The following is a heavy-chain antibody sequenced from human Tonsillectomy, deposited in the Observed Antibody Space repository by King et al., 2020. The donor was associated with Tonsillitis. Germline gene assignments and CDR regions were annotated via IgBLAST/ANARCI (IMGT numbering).Heavy chain of an antibody. Sequence: EQLVQSGAEVKKPGASVKVSCKASGYTFTSYYVHWVRQAPGQGLAWMGLINPSGGSTSYAQKFQGRVIMTRDTSTSTVYMELSSLRSEDTAVYYCARTYYYDRSGYYFGYWGQGTLVTVSS. CDR2: INPSGGST. J-gene: IGHJ4*02. CDR1: GYTFTSYY. V-gene: IGHV1-46*01. CDR3: ARTYYYDRSGYYFGY. D-gene: IGHD3-22*01.